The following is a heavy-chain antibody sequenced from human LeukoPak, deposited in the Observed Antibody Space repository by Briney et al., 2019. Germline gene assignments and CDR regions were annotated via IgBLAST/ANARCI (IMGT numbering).Heavy chain of an antibody. Sequence: SETLSLTCSVSGDSMSSSNYYWGWIRQPPGKGLEWIGSIYYSGSTYYNPSLKSRVTISVDTSKNQFSLKLTSVTAADTAVYYCARIRWLQLGYFDSWGQGTLVTVSS. CDR2: IYYSGST. V-gene: IGHV4-39*07. J-gene: IGHJ4*02. CDR3: ARIRWLQLGYFDS. D-gene: IGHD5-24*01. CDR1: GDSMSSSNYY.